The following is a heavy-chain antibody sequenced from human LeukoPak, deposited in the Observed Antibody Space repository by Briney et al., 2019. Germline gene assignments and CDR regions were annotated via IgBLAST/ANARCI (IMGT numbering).Heavy chain of an antibody. Sequence: TSETLSLTCTVSGGSIDTYYWNWIRQPPGKGLEWIGYVFHTGSTNYNPSLKSRVTISVDTSKNQFSLKLSSVTAADTAVYYCARDNGDHFDYWGQGTLVTVPS. D-gene: IGHD4-17*01. CDR2: VFHTGST. CDR1: GGSIDTYY. V-gene: IGHV4-59*01. J-gene: IGHJ4*02. CDR3: ARDNGDHFDY.